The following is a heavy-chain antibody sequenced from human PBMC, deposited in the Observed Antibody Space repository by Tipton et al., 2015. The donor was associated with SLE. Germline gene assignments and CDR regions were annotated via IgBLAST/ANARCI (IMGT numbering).Heavy chain of an antibody. J-gene: IGHJ3*02. CDR2: IYYSGST. CDR1: GGSISSYY. Sequence: TLSLTCTVSGGSISSYYWGWIRQPPGKGLEWIGSIYYSGSTYYNPSLKSRVTISVDTSKNQFSLKLSSVTAADTAVYYCARQGLGYYYGSGTPVGDAFDIWGQGTMVTVSS. V-gene: IGHV4-39*01. D-gene: IGHD3-10*01. CDR3: ARQGLGYYYGSGTPVGDAFDI.